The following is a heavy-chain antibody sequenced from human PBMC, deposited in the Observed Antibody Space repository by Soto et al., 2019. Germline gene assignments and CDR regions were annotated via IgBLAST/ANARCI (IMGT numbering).Heavy chain of an antibody. J-gene: IGHJ3*02. Sequence: PGGSLRLCCAASGFTFTTYAIHWVRQAPGKGLEWVAVISNDGNKKVYADSVKGRFNVSRDNSKNTVYLQMNSLRSEDTAVYYCARDRNMITFGARPPLPAFDIWGQGTMVTVSS. V-gene: IGHV3-30-3*01. CDR3: ARDRNMITFGARPPLPAFDI. CDR2: ISNDGNKK. D-gene: IGHD3-16*01. CDR1: GFTFTTYA.